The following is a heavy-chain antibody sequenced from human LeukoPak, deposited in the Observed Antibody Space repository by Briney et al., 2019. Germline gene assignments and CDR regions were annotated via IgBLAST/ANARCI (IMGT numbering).Heavy chain of an antibody. CDR2: IYPGDSDT. J-gene: IGHJ4*02. CDR3: ARQKDYYDSSGYLDY. V-gene: IGHV5-51*01. D-gene: IGHD3-22*01. Sequence: GESLKISCKGSGYSFTSYWIGWVRQMPGKGLEWMGIIYPGDSDTRYSPSFQGQVTISADKSISTAYLQWSSLKASDTAMYYYARQKDYYDSSGYLDYWGQGTLVTVSS. CDR1: GYSFTSYW.